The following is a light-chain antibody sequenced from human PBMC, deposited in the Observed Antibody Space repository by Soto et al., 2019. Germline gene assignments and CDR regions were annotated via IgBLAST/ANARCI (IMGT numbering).Light chain of an antibody. V-gene: IGLV7-46*01. CDR2: DTN. CDR3: LFPYCGARV. CDR1: TGAVTSSHY. Sequence: QAVVTQEPSLTVSPGGTVTLTCGFTTGAVTSSHYPYWFQQKPGQAPRTLIYDTNNKHLWTPARFSGSLLGGKADLTLSGAQPEDEADYYSLFPYCGARVFGGGTKLTVL. J-gene: IGLJ2*01.